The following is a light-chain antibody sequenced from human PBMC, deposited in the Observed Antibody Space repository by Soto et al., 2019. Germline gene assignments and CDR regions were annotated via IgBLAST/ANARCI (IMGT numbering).Light chain of an antibody. J-gene: IGKJ2*01. CDR2: GAS. CDR1: QNVKNNY. V-gene: IGKV3-20*01. CDR3: QQYGSSPGT. Sequence: DIVLTQSPGTLSLSPGERATLSCRASQNVKNNYLAWYQQKPGQAPRLLIRGASSRASGLPDRFSGSGSGTAFTLTISRLVPEDFAVYYCQQYGSSPGTFGQGTKLEIK.